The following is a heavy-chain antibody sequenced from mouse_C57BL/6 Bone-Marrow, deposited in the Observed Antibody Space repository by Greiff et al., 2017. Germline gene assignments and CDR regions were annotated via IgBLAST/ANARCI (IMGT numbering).Heavy chain of an antibody. J-gene: IGHJ4*01. CDR3: ARGDGGYAMDY. CDR2: ISSGSSTI. Sequence: EVKLVESGGGLVKPGGSLKLSCAASGFTFSDYGMHWVRQAPEKGLEWVAYISSGSSTIYYADTVKGRFTISRANAKNTLFLQMTILRSEDTAMYYCARGDGGYAMDYWGQGTSVTVSS. CDR1: GFTFSDYG. V-gene: IGHV5-17*01.